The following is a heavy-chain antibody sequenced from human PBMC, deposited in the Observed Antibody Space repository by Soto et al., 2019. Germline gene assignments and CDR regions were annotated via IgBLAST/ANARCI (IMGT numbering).Heavy chain of an antibody. CDR1: GFTFSSYA. D-gene: IGHD3-16*02. Sequence: GGSLRLSCAASGFTFSSYAMHWVRQAPGKGLEWVAVISYDGSNKYYADSVKGRFTISRDNSKNTLYLQMNSLRAEDTAVYYCARSPYDYVWGSYRYTGLAVPYYFDYWGQGTLVTVSS. CDR2: ISYDGSNK. V-gene: IGHV3-30-3*01. J-gene: IGHJ4*02. CDR3: ARSPYDYVWGSYRYTGLAVPYYFDY.